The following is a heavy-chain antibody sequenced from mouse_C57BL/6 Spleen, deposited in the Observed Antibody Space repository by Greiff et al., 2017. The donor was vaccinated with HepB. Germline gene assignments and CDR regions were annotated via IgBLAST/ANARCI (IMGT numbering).Heavy chain of an antibody. Sequence: QVQLQQSGAELVRPGASVKLSCKASGYTFTDYYINWVKQRPGQGLEWIARIYPGSGNTYYNEKFKGKATLTAEKSSSTAYMQLSSLNSEDSAVYFCSRMGYYDYNFDYWGQGTTLTVSS. J-gene: IGHJ2*01. CDR1: GYTFTDYY. CDR2: IYPGSGNT. V-gene: IGHV1-76*01. D-gene: IGHD2-4*01. CDR3: SRMGYYDYNFDY.